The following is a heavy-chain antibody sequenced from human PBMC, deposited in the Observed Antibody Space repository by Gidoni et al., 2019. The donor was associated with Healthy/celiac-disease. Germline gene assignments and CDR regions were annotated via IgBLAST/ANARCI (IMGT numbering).Heavy chain of an antibody. Sequence: YISSSGSTIYYADSVKGRFTISRDNAKNSLYLQMNSLRAEDTAVYYCARVIGAEDFWSGYTPNWFDPWGQGTLVTVSS. CDR2: ISSSGSTI. J-gene: IGHJ5*02. D-gene: IGHD3-3*01. V-gene: IGHV3-11*01. CDR3: ARVIGAEDFWSGYTPNWFDP.